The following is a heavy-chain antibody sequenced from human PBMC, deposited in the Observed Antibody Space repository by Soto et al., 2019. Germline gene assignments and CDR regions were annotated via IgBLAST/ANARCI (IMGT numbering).Heavy chain of an antibody. J-gene: IGHJ6*02. CDR1: GGSISSSSYY. Sequence: PSETLSLTCTVSGGSISSSSYYWGWIRQPPGKGLEWIGSIYYSGSTYYNPSLKSRVTISVDTSENQFSLKLSSVTAADTAVYYCARRRAVAGYYYYYGMDVWGQGTTVTVSS. D-gene: IGHD6-19*01. CDR3: ARRRAVAGYYYYYGMDV. V-gene: IGHV4-39*01. CDR2: IYYSGST.